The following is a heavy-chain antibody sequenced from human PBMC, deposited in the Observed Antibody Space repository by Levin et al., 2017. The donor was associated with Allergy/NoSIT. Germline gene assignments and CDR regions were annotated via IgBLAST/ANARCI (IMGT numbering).Heavy chain of an antibody. D-gene: IGHD4-17*01. CDR2: ISSSSSYI. CDR1: GFTFSSYS. Sequence: TGESLKISCAASGFTFSSYSMNWVRQAPGKGLEWVSSISSSSSYIYYADSVKGRFTISRDNAKNSLYLQMNSLRAEDTAVYYCARGGDYGDYMAFDIWGQGTMVTVSS. V-gene: IGHV3-21*01. J-gene: IGHJ3*02. CDR3: ARGGDYGDYMAFDI.